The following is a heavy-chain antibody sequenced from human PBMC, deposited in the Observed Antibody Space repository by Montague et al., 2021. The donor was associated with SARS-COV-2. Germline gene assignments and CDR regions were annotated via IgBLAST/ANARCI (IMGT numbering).Heavy chain of an antibody. CDR3: ARQRRYQLPITIFGVVMADAFDI. V-gene: IGHV4-59*08. CDR2: IYYSGST. CDR1: GGSISSYY. D-gene: IGHD3-3*01. Sequence: SETLSLTCTVSGGSISSYYWSWIRQPPEKGLEWIGYIYYSGSTNYNPSLKSRVTISVDTSKNQLSLKLSSVTAADTAVYYCARQRRYQLPITIFGVVMADAFDIWGQGTMVTVSS. J-gene: IGHJ3*02.